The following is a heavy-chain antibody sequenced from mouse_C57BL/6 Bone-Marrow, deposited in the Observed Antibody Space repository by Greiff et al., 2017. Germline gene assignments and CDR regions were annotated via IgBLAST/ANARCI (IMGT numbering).Heavy chain of an antibody. CDR3: ARTLLRYPDYFDY. J-gene: IGHJ2*01. Sequence: VQLKESVAELVRPGASVKLSCTASGFNIKNTYMHWVKQRPEQGLEWIGRIDPANGTTKYAPKFQGKATITADTSSNTAYLQLSNLTSEDTSIYYCARTLLRYPDYFDYWGQGTTLTVSS. D-gene: IGHD1-1*01. CDR1: GFNIKNTY. V-gene: IGHV14-3*01. CDR2: IDPANGTT.